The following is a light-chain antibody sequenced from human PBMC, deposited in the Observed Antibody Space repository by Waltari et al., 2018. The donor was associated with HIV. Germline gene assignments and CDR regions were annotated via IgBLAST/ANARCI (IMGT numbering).Light chain of an antibody. CDR2: DDS. CDR3: QVWDRNSDDYV. V-gene: IGLV3-21*02. J-gene: IGLJ2*01. CDR1: NIGSYS. Sequence: YVLTQAPPVSVAPGQTARITCGGNNIGSYSVTWYQQKPDQPPVLVVYDDSDRPSGIPERLYGASSGSTSTLTINWVEAGHEADYSCQVWDRNSDDYVFGGGTKLTVL.